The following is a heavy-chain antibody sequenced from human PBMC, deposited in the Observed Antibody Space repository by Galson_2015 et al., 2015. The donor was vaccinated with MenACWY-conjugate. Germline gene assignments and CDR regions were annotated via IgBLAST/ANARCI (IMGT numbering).Heavy chain of an antibody. V-gene: IGHV3-48*03. CDR2: IGSSGTPI. D-gene: IGHD3-22*01. CDR3: ARDYYDSHFDY. Sequence: SLRLSCAASGFDFSNYAMNWVRQAPGKGLEWVSYIGSSGTPIYYADSLKGRFTISRDNAKNSLYLQTNSLGAEDTAVYYCARDYYDSHFDYWGQGTLVTVSS. J-gene: IGHJ4*02. CDR1: GFDFSNYA.